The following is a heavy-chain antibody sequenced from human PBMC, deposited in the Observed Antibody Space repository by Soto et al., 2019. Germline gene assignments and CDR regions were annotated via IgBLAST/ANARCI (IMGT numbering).Heavy chain of an antibody. CDR3: ARYLGGAFDS. Sequence: EVQLVESGGGSVQPGGSLRLSCAASGFTFSTFSMNWVRQAPGRGLEWISDISGGGRPISYADSVKGRFTISRDNAKNSLYLQMDSLTYEDTAAYYCARYLGGAFDSWGQGTLVTVSS. D-gene: IGHD3-10*01. CDR1: GFTFSTFS. CDR2: ISGGGRPI. J-gene: IGHJ4*02. V-gene: IGHV3-48*02.